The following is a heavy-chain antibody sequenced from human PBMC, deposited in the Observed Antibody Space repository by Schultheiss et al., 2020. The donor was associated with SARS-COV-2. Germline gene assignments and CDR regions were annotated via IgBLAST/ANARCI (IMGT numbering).Heavy chain of an antibody. V-gene: IGHV3-53*01. CDR3: ARVATSPYYYYYGMDV. Sequence: GGSLRLSCAASGFTFSSYGMHWVRQAPGKGLEWVAVIYSGGSTYYADSVKGRFTISRDNSKNTLYLQMNSLRAEDTAVYYCARVATSPYYYYYGMDVWGQGTTVTVSS. CDR2: IYSGGST. CDR1: GFTFSSYG. J-gene: IGHJ6*02. D-gene: IGHD5-12*01.